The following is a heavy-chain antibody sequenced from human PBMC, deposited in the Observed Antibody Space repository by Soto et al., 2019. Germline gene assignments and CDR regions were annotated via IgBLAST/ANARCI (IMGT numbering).Heavy chain of an antibody. J-gene: IGHJ4*02. V-gene: IGHV3-74*01. CDR1: GFTFSSYW. D-gene: IGHD6-6*01. CDR2: IDGAGRST. Sequence: EVQLVESRGGLVQPGGSLRLSCAASGFTFSSYWMHWVRQPPGKGLVWVSRIDGAGRSTNYADSVKGRFTISRDNAKNTLYLQMNSLRAEDTAVYYCARVGSTSWYWGQGTLVTVSS. CDR3: ARVGSTSWY.